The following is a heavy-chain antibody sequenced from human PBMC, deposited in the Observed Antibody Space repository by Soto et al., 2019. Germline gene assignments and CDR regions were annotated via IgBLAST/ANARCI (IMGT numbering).Heavy chain of an antibody. V-gene: IGHV3-66*01. D-gene: IGHD2-15*01. CDR2: IYSGGST. Sequence: EVQLVESGGGLVQPGGSLRLSCAASGFTVSSNYMSWVRQAPGKGLEWVSVIYSGGSTYYADSVKGRFTISRDNSKNTLYLQMNSLRAEDTAVYYCARIVVLAATVRGWFDPWGQGTLVTVSS. CDR1: GFTVSSNY. CDR3: ARIVVLAATVRGWFDP. J-gene: IGHJ5*02.